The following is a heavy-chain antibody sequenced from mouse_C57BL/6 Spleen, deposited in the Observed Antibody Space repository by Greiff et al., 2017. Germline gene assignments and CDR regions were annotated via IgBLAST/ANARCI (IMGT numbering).Heavy chain of an antibody. CDR3: ARRCNSPPLYWYFEV. Sequence: QVQLQQPGAELVRPGSSVKLSCKASGYTFTSYWMDWVKQRPGQGLEWIGNIYPSDSETHYNQKFKDKATLTVDKSSSTAYMQLSSLTSEDSAVYYCARRCNSPPLYWYFEVWGTGTTLTVSS. J-gene: IGHJ1*03. V-gene: IGHV1-61*01. CDR2: IYPSDSET. CDR1: GYTFTSYW. D-gene: IGHD2-1*01.